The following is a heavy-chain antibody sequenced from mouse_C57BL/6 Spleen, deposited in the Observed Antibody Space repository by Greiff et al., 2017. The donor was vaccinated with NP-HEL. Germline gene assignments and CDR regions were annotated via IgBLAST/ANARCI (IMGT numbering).Heavy chain of an antibody. J-gene: IGHJ2*01. CDR1: GYTFTSYG. V-gene: IGHV1-81*01. CDR2: IYPRSGNT. CDR3: ARDYYGSSSYFDY. Sequence: VQLQESGAELARPGASVKLSCKASGYTFTSYGISWVKQRTGQGLEWIGEIYPRSGNTYYNEKFKGKATLTADKSSSTAYMELRSLTSEDAAVYFCARDYYGSSSYFDYWGQGTTLTVSS. D-gene: IGHD1-1*01.